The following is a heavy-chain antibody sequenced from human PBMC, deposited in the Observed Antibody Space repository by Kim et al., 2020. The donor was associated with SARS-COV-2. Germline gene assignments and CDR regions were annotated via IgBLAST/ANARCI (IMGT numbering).Heavy chain of an antibody. CDR1: GGSFSGYY. Sequence: SETLSLTCAVYGGSFSGYYWSWIRQPPGKGLEWIGEINHSGSTNYNPSLKSRVTISVDTSKNQFSLKLSSVTAADTAVYYCARGRALLLWFGESVGRYDYWGQGTLVTVSS. CDR2: INHSGST. D-gene: IGHD3-10*01. V-gene: IGHV4-34*01. CDR3: ARGRALLLWFGESVGRYDY. J-gene: IGHJ4*02.